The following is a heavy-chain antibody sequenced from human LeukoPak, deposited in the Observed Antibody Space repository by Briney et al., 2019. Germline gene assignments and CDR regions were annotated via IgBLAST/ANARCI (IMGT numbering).Heavy chain of an antibody. Sequence: ASVKVSCKASGYTFNRYGISWVRQAPGQGLEWMGWIGGYNGNTNYAQKLQGRVTMTTDTSTSTAYMELRSLRSDDTAVYYCARDGDGYEHLAFEYWGQGTLVTVSS. CDR1: GYTFNRYG. CDR3: ARDGDGYEHLAFEY. V-gene: IGHV1-18*01. CDR2: IGGYNGNT. D-gene: IGHD5-24*01. J-gene: IGHJ4*02.